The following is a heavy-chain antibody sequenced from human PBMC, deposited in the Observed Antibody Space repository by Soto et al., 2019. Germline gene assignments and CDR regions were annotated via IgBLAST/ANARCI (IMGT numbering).Heavy chain of an antibody. D-gene: IGHD3-10*01. CDR2: IKEDGSEK. CDR3: AAGFPPDY. V-gene: IGHV3-7*01. CDR1: GFTFSSSW. J-gene: IGHJ4*02. Sequence: EVHLVESGGGLVQPGGSLKLSCAASGFTFSSSWMNWVHQAPGKGLEWVANIKEDGSEKYYVDSVKGRFTISRDNAENSLSLQMNSLRVEDTAVYYCAAGFPPDYWGQGTLVTVSS.